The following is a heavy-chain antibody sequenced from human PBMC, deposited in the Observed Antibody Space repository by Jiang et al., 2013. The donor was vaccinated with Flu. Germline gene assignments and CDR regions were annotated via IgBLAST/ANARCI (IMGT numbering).Heavy chain of an antibody. CDR3: ARGRSLDY. CDR1: GFTFSSFW. V-gene: IGHV3-7*03. CDR2: IKEDGSDK. J-gene: IGHJ4*02. Sequence: QLVESGGGLVQPGGSLRLSCAASGFTFSSFWMSWVCQAPGKGLEWVANIKEDGSDKYYVDSVKGRFTISRDNAKNSLYLQMNSLRADDTAVYYCARGRSLDYWGQGTLVTVSS.